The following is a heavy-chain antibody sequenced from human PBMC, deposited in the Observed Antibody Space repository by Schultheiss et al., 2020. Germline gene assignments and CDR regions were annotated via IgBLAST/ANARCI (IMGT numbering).Heavy chain of an antibody. Sequence: GGSLRLSCAASGFTFSSYSMNWVRQAPGKGLEWVSSISSSSSYIYYADSVKGRFTISRDNAKNSLYLQMNSLRAEDTAVYYCAKVIPEYYYDRVLGGMDVWGQGTTVTVSS. J-gene: IGHJ6*02. CDR1: GFTFSSYS. CDR3: AKVIPEYYYDRVLGGMDV. D-gene: IGHD3-22*01. V-gene: IGHV3-21*01. CDR2: ISSSSSYI.